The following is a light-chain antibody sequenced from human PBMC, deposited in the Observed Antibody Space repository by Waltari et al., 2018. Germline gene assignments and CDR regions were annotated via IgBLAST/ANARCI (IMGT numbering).Light chain of an antibody. CDR3: AAWDDSLSGVV. V-gene: IGLV1-47*01. J-gene: IGLJ2*01. CDR1: SSNIGSNY. Sequence: QSVLTQPPSASGTPGQRVTISCFGSSSNIGSNYVYWYQQLPGTAPKPLIYRGNQRPSGVPDRFSGSKSGTSASLAISGLRSEDEADYHCAAWDDSLSGVVFGGGTKLTVL. CDR2: RGN.